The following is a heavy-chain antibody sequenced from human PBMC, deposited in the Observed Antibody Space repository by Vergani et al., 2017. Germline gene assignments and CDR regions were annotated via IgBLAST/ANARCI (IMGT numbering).Heavy chain of an antibody. CDR1: GGSFSGYY. CDR2: INHSGST. V-gene: IGHV4-34*01. D-gene: IGHD4-23*01. J-gene: IGHJ4*02. CDR3: ARVGRDYGDNGYXFDY. Sequence: QVQLQQWGAGLLKPSETLSLTCAVYGGSFSGYYWSWIRQPPGKGLEWIGEINHSGSTNYNPSLKSRVTISVDTSKNQFSLKLSSVTAAETAVYYCARVGRDYGDNGYXFDYWGQGTLVTVSS.